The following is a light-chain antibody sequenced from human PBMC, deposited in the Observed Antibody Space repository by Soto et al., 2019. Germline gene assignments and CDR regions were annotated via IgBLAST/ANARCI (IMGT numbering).Light chain of an antibody. J-gene: IGKJ1*01. CDR1: QSISSY. CDR3: QQSYSTLRT. Sequence: DIQMTQSPSSVSSSVGDIVTITCRASQSISSYLNWYQQKPGKAPKLLIYAASSLQSGVPSRFSGSGSGTDFTLTISSLQPEDFATYYCQQSYSTLRTFGQGTKVDIK. CDR2: AAS. V-gene: IGKV1-39*01.